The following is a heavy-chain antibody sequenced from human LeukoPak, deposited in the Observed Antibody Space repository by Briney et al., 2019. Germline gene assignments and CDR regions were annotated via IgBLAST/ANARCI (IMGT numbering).Heavy chain of an antibody. CDR1: GYTFTGYF. J-gene: IGHJ6*03. D-gene: IGHD2/OR15-2a*01. CDR3: ARDHQTTSGYYSYYMDV. V-gene: IGHV1-2*02. Sequence: GASVKVSCKASGYTFTGYFIHWVRQAPGQGLEWMGWINPNSGGTNFAQKFQGRVTMTRETSISTAFMELSRLRSDDTAVYYCARDHQTTSGYYSYYMDVWGKGTTVTISS. CDR2: INPNSGGT.